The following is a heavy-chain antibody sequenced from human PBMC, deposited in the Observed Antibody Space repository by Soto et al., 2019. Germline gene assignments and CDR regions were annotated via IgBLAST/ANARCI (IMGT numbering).Heavy chain of an antibody. CDR1: GYTFTSYG. V-gene: IGHV1-18*01. Sequence: ASVKVSCKASGYTFTSYGISWVRQAPGQGLEWMGWISAYNGNTNYAQKLQGRVTMTTDTSTSTAYMELRSLRSDDTAVYYCARGGHYYDSSGYPGGMDVWGQGTTVTVSS. CDR3: ARGGHYYDSSGYPGGMDV. D-gene: IGHD3-22*01. CDR2: ISAYNGNT. J-gene: IGHJ6*02.